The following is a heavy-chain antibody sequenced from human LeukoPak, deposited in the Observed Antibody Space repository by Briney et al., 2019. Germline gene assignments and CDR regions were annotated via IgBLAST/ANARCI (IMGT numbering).Heavy chain of an antibody. CDR1: GFTFSSYA. CDR3: GAYDYIWGSYRYRLSDY. CDR2: ISGSGGST. V-gene: IGHV3-23*01. D-gene: IGHD3-16*02. J-gene: IGHJ4*02. Sequence: GGSLRLSCAASGFTFSSYAMSWVRQAPGKGLEWVSAISGSGGSTYYADSVKGRVTISRDNSKNTLYLQMNSLRAEDTAVYYCGAYDYIWGSYRYRLSDYWGQGTLVTVSS.